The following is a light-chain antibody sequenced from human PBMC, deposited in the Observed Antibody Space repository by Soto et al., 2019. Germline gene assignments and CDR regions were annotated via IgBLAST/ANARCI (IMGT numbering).Light chain of an antibody. V-gene: IGKV1-9*01. J-gene: IGKJ3*01. Sequence: IQLTQSPSSLSASPGDRVTLTCRASQGISSFLAWYQQKPGKAPKLLIYGASTLHSGVPSRFSGSGSGTDFTLTIGSLQPEDFATYYCQQLNSFPIPFGPGTKVDIK. CDR3: QQLNSFPIP. CDR2: GAS. CDR1: QGISSF.